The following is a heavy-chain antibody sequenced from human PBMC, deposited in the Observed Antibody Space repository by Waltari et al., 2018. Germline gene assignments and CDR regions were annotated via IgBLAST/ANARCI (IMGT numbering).Heavy chain of an antibody. D-gene: IGHD6-19*01. CDR2: NNLAEIT. J-gene: IGHJ1*01. Sequence: QVQLQQWGAGLLRPSETLSLTCAVYGLSLSDYYWTCIRQPLGKGLAWIGENNLAEITYYKPSLEGRVSIVLDKSKNQFSLHLLSVTAADTALYYCVTGPRDKWVGRYSGEFFHHWGPGTLVTVSS. CDR3: VTGPRDKWVGRYSGEFFHH. V-gene: IGHV4-34*02. CDR1: GLSLSDYY.